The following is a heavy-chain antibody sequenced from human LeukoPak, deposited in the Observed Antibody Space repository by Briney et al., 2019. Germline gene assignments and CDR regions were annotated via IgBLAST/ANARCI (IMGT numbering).Heavy chain of an antibody. CDR1: GFTLSSSY. V-gene: IGHV3-53*01. CDR3: AILISVDTLFDY. J-gene: IGHJ4*02. D-gene: IGHD2-15*01. CDR2: VYDGATT. Sequence: RGSLRLSCAVSGFTLSSSYMNWVRQAPGKGLDWVSVVYDGATTYYPDSMKCRFTFSRHNSNTTLYLPMNSLRAGDSAVYYCAILISVDTLFDYWGQGTQVTVSS.